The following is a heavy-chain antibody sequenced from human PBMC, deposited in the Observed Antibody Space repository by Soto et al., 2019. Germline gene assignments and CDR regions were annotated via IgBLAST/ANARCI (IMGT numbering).Heavy chain of an antibody. CDR3: AKGDNLGPKTGYAFDP. Sequence: SQTLSFTCVISGDSVSSNTASWNWIRQSPSRGLEWLGMTYFRSKWYNDYAVSVKSRIIINPDTSNNQFSLQLNSVTPEDTAVYFCAKGDNLGPKTGYAFDPWGQGIMVTVS. CDR1: GDSVSSNTAS. V-gene: IGHV6-1*01. D-gene: IGHD5-12*01. CDR2: TYFRSKWYN. J-gene: IGHJ5*02.